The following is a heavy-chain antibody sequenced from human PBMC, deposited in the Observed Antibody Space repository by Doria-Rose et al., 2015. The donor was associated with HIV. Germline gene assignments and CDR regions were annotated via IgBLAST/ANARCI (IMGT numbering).Heavy chain of an antibody. CDR3: ARIKSSRWYHKYYFDF. CDR2: IFSDDRR. Sequence: ESGPVLVKPTETLTLTYTVSGVSLSSPGMGVSWIRQPPGKALEWLANIFSDDRRSYKTSLKSRLTISRGTSKSQVVLTMTDMDPVDTATYYCARIKSSRWYHKYYFDFWGRGTLVIVSA. D-gene: IGHD6-13*01. V-gene: IGHV2-26*01. CDR1: GVSLSSPGMG. J-gene: IGHJ4*02.